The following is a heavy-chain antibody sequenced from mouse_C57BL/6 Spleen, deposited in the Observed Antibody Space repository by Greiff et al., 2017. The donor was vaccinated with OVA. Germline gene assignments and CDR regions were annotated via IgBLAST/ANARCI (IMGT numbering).Heavy chain of an antibody. CDR1: GYTFTDYE. Sequence: QVQLQQSGAELVRPGASVTLSCKASGYTFTDYEMHWVKQTPAHGLEWIGAIDPETGGTAYNQKFKGKAILTADKSSSTAYMELRSLTSEDSAVYYCTREVLLRYLDYWGQGTTLTVSS. V-gene: IGHV1-15*01. J-gene: IGHJ2*01. CDR3: TREVLLRYLDY. D-gene: IGHD1-1*01. CDR2: IDPETGGT.